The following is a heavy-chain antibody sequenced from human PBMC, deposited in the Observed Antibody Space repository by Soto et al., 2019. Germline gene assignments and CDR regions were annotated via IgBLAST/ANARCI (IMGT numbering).Heavy chain of an antibody. CDR2: ITWDGGRT. D-gene: IGHD2-15*01. J-gene: IGHJ4*02. CDR1: GFPFYDYA. CDR3: AKGIYCSGGTCYLGFDY. Sequence: GGSLRLSCTASGFPFYDYAMHWVRQAPGKGLEWVSLITWDGGRTYYADSVKGRFTISRDNSKNSLYLQMNSLTAEDTALYYCAKGIYCSGGTCYLGFDYWGQGTLVTVPS. V-gene: IGHV3-43D*04.